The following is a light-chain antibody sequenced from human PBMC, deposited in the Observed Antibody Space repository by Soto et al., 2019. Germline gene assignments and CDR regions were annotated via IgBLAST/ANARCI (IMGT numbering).Light chain of an antibody. CDR2: GAS. CDR1: QSVSGSY. CDR3: QQYDGSPWT. J-gene: IGKJ1*01. V-gene: IGKV3-20*01. Sequence: EIVLTQSPGTLSLSPGERATLSCRASQSVSGSYLAWYQQKPGQAPRLLIYGASGRATGIPDRFSGSGSGTDFTLTISRLEPEDFAVYYCQQYDGSPWTFGQGTKVEIK.